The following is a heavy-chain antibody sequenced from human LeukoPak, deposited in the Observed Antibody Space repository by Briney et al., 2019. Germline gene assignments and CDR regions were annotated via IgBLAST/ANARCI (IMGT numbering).Heavy chain of an antibody. D-gene: IGHD3-10*01. CDR1: GYSFTSYW. V-gene: IGHV5-51*01. J-gene: IGHJ1*01. CDR2: IYPGDSDT. CDR3: ARQFFYGSVSYNPEYFQH. Sequence: GESLKISCKGSGYSFTSYWIGWVRQMPGKGLEWMGIIYPGDSDTRYSPSFQGQVTISADKSISTAYLQWSSLKASDTAMYYCARQFFYGSVSYNPEYFQHWGQGTLVTVSS.